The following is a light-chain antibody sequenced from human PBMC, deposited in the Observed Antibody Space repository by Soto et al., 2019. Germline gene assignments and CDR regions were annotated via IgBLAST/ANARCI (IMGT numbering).Light chain of an antibody. Sequence: EIVMTQSPATLSVSPGERATLSCRASRNINRKLAWYQQKPGQAPRLLISGASNRATGIPARFSGSGSGTDFTLTISSLEPEDFAVYYCQQRSNWPLTFGGGTKVEIK. V-gene: IGKV3-11*01. CDR1: RNINRK. CDR2: GAS. J-gene: IGKJ4*01. CDR3: QQRSNWPLT.